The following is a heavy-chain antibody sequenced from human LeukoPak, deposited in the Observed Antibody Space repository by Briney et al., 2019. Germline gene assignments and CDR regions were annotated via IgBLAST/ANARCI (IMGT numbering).Heavy chain of an antibody. CDR3: ATGQILFGSHY. CDR2: IYTSGST. V-gene: IGHV4-4*07. Sequence: SETLSLTCIVSGGSISSYYWSWIRQPAGKGLEWIGRIYTSGSTNYNPSLKSRVTMSVDTSKNQFSLRLTSVTAADTAVYYCATGQILFGSHYWGLGTLVTVSS. D-gene: IGHD3-10*01. CDR1: GGSISSYY. J-gene: IGHJ4*02.